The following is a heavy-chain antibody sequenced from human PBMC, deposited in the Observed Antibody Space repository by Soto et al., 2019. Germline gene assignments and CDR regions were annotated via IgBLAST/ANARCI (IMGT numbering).Heavy chain of an antibody. Sequence: SGPTLVNPTQTLTLTCTFSGFSLSTSGVGVGWIRQPPGKALEWLALIYWDVDKRYSPSLKSRLTITKDTSKNQVVLTMTNMDPVDTATYYCAHTTYGDYYYYYYMDVWGKGTTVTVSS. CDR2: IYWDVDK. J-gene: IGHJ6*03. CDR1: GFSLSTSGVG. CDR3: AHTTYGDYYYYYYMDV. D-gene: IGHD4-17*01. V-gene: IGHV2-5*02.